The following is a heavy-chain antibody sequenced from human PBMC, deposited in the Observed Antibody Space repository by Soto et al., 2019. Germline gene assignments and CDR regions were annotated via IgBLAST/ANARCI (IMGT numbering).Heavy chain of an antibody. V-gene: IGHV4-31*03. D-gene: IGHD3-22*01. J-gene: IGHJ4*02. CDR1: GGSISSGGYY. CDR2: IYYSGST. Sequence: SETLSLTCTVSGGSISSGGYYWSWIRQHPGKGLEWIGYIYYSGSTYYNPSLKSRVTISVDTSKNQFSLKLSSVTAADTAVYYCASSYYDSSGYYYFDYWGQGTLVTVSS. CDR3: ASSYYDSSGYYYFDY.